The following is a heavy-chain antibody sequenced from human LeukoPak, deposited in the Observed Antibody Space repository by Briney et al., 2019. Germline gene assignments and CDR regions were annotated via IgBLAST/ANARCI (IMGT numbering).Heavy chain of an antibody. J-gene: IGHJ4*02. CDR1: GGSISGYQ. CDR2: ISDRGIT. Sequence: SETLSLTCTVSGGSISGYQWSWIRQSPGKGLEWFGYISDRGITNYNPSLKSRVTTSLDTSESQFSLRLSSVTAADTAVYYCARHHCIGGNCYGLSAYWGQGILVTVSS. V-gene: IGHV4-59*08. D-gene: IGHD2-15*01. CDR3: ARHHCIGGNCYGLSAY.